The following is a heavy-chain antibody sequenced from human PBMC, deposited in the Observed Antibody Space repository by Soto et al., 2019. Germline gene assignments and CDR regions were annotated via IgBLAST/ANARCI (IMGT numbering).Heavy chain of an antibody. Sequence: PSETLSLTCTVSGGSISSGGYYWSWIRQHPGKGLEWIGYIYYSGSTYYNPSLKSRVTISVDTFKNQFSLKLSSVTAADTAVYYCARFGGQLWLYYWGQGTLVTVSS. CDR3: ARFGGQLWLYY. V-gene: IGHV4-31*03. D-gene: IGHD5-18*01. J-gene: IGHJ4*02. CDR1: GGSISSGGYY. CDR2: IYYSGST.